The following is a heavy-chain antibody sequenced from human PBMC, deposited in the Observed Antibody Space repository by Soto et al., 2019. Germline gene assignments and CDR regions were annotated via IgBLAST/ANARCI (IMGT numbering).Heavy chain of an antibody. Sequence: ASVKVSCKSAGYAFTGYYIHWVRQAPGQGLEWMGWINPNSGDTNYAQKFQGRVTMTRDTSFSTAYMELSSLRSDDTAVYYCATRYSYVHFWGQGTLVTVSS. CDR2: INPNSGDT. V-gene: IGHV1-2*02. CDR1: GYAFTGYY. CDR3: ATRYSYVHF. J-gene: IGHJ4*02. D-gene: IGHD5-18*01.